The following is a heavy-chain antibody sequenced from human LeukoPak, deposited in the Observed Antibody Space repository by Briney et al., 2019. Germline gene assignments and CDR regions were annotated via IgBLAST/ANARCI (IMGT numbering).Heavy chain of an antibody. V-gene: IGHV6-1*01. CDR2: TYYRSKWYN. CDR3: AKDTAMRGPGFDP. CDR1: GDSVSSNSAA. D-gene: IGHD5-18*01. J-gene: IGHJ5*02. Sequence: SQTLSLTCAISGDSVSSNSAAWNWIRQSPSRGLEWLGRTYYRSKWYNTYAISVKSRVTVNPDTSKNQFSLQLNSVTPEDTAVYYCAKDTAMRGPGFDPWGQGTLVTVSS.